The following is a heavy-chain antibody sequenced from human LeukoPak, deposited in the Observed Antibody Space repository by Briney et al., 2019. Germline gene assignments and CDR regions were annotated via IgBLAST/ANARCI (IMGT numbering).Heavy chain of an antibody. J-gene: IGHJ1*01. CDR3: ARGGDTSGHYYFEYFQH. V-gene: IGHV4-38-2*02. CDR1: GYSISSGYY. CDR2: IYYSGST. Sequence: PSETLSLTCTVSGYSISSGYYWGWIRQPPGKGLEWIGNIYYSGSTYYNPSLKSRVTISVDTSKNQFSVKLSSVTAADTAVYYCARGGDTSGHYYFEYFQHWGQGTPVTVSS. D-gene: IGHD3-22*01.